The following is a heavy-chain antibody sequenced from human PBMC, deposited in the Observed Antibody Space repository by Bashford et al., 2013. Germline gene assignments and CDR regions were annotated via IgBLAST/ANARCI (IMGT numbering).Heavy chain of an antibody. CDR1: GYVFPTYG. V-gene: IGHV1-18*01. D-gene: IGHD2-2*03. CDR2: TSAHTGHT. Sequence: VASVKVSCQASGYVFPTYGITWVRQAPGQGLEWMGWTSAHTGHTHYAQNLQGRVTMTTDTSTNTAYMELRSLKSDDTAVYYCAREGPLGFFQHWGQGTLVTVSS. CDR3: AREGPLGFFQH. J-gene: IGHJ1*01.